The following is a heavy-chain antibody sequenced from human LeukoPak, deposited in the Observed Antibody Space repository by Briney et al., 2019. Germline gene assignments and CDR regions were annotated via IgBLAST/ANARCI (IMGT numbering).Heavy chain of an antibody. CDR3: ASLGGSGSFLRINWFDP. CDR2: IIPILGIA. Sequence: GSSVKVSCKASGGTFSSYAISWVRQAPGQGLEWMGRIIPILGIANYAQKFQGRVTITADKSTSTAYMELSSLRSEDTAVYYCASLGGSGSFLRINWFDPWGQGTLVTVSS. V-gene: IGHV1-69*04. J-gene: IGHJ5*02. D-gene: IGHD3-10*01. CDR1: GGTFSSYA.